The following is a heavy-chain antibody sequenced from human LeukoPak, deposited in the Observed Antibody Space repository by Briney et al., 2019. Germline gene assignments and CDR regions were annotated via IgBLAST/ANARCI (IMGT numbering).Heavy chain of an antibody. J-gene: IGHJ5*02. CDR3: ARGLMARRGAAAEKRDSWFDP. V-gene: IGHV4-34*01. Sequence: PSETLSLTCAVYGGSFSGYYWSWIRQPPGKGLEWIGEINHSGSTNYNPSLKSRVTISVDTSKNQFSLKLSSVTAADTAVYYCARGLMARRGAAAEKRDSWFDPWGQGTLVTVSS. D-gene: IGHD6-13*01. CDR1: GGSFSGYY. CDR2: INHSGST.